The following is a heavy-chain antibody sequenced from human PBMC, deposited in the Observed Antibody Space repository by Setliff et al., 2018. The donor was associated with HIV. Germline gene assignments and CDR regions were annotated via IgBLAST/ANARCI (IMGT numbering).Heavy chain of an antibody. CDR1: GYTFSNYG. CDR2: ISAHTGHT. Sequence: ASVKVSCKASGYTFSNYGISWVRQAPGQGLEWMGWISAHTGHTNYAPRLLGRVTMTIDTSTSRAYMELRSLRSDDTAMYFCARLGSGWSDSYYYAMDIWGQGTTVTVSS. J-gene: IGHJ6*02. D-gene: IGHD6-19*01. CDR3: ARLGSGWSDSYYYAMDI. V-gene: IGHV1-18*01.